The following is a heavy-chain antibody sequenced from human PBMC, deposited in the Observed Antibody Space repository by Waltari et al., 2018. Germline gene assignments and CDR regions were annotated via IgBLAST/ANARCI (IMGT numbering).Heavy chain of an antibody. CDR2: IIPILGIA. CDR1: GGTFSSYT. D-gene: IGHD2-21*02. CDR3: ARDMGCGGDCYYDTTTHYYYYGMDV. Sequence: QVQLVQSGAEVKKPGSSVTVSCKASGGTFSSYTISWVRPAPGQGLEWMGRIIPILGIANYAQKFQGRVTITADKSTSTAYMELSSLRSEDTAVYYCARDMGCGGDCYYDTTTHYYYYGMDVWGQGP. V-gene: IGHV1-69*08. J-gene: IGHJ6*02.